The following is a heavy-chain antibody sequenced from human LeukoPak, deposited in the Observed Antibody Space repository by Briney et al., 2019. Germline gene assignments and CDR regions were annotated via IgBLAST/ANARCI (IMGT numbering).Heavy chain of an antibody. J-gene: IGHJ4*02. V-gene: IGHV4-59*01. CDR1: VGSLSSYY. CDR2: IYYSGTT. CDR3: ARDRYGGNSGEFDY. D-gene: IGHD4-23*01. Sequence: SETLSLTCTVSVGSLSSYYWRWIRQPPGKGLAGIGYIYYSGTTNYNPTLKSRVTILVDTSKNHISLKLSSVTAADTAVYYCARDRYGGNSGEFDYWGQGTLVTVSS.